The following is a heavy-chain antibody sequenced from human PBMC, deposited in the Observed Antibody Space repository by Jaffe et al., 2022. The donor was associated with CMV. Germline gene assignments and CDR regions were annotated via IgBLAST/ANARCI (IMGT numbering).Heavy chain of an antibody. CDR3: ARDQGDIVVVPAADQPYYYYYGMDV. D-gene: IGHD2-2*01. CDR1: GFTFSSYG. CDR2: IWYDGSNK. V-gene: IGHV3-33*01. Sequence: QVQLVESGGGVVQPGRSLRLSCAASGFTFSSYGMHWVRQAPGKGLEWVAVIWYDGSNKYYADSVKGRFTISRDNSKNTLYLQMNSLRAEDTAVYYCARDQGDIVVVPAADQPYYYYYGMDVWGQGTTVTVSS. J-gene: IGHJ6*02.